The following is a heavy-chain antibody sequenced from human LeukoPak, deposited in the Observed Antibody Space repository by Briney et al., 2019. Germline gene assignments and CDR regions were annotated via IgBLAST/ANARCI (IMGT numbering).Heavy chain of an antibody. D-gene: IGHD2-2*02. CDR2: ISSSSSYI. V-gene: IGHV3-21*01. CDR3: ARDQLGYCSSTSCYTGYYGMDV. CDR1: GFTFSSYS. Sequence: RAGGSLRLSCAASGFTFSSYSMNWVRRAPGKGLEWVSSISSSSSYIYYADSVKGRFTISRDNAKNSLYLQMNSLRAEDTAVYYCARDQLGYCSSTSCYTGYYGMDVWGQGTTVTVSS. J-gene: IGHJ6*02.